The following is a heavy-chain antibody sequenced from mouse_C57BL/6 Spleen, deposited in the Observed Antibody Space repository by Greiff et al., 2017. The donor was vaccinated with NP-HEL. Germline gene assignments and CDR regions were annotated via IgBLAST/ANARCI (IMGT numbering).Heavy chain of an antibody. CDR3: VRQNPYSFAY. J-gene: IGHJ3*01. CDR1: GFSFNTYA. CDR2: IRSKSNNYAT. Sequence: EVQGVESGGGLVQPKGSLKLSCAASGFSFNTYAMNWVRQAPGKGLEWVARIRSKSNNYATYYADSVKDRFTISRDDSESMLYLQMNNLKTEDTAMYYCVRQNPYSFAYWGQGTLVTVSA. D-gene: IGHD1-1*01. V-gene: IGHV10-1*01.